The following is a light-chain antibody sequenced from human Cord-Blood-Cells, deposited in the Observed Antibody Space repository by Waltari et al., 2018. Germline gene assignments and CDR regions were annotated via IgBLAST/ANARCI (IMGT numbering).Light chain of an antibody. CDR1: QSVSSY. J-gene: IGKJ5*01. Sequence: EIVLTQSPATLSLSPGERATLSCRASQSVSSYLAWYQQNPGQAPRLLIYDASNRATGIPARFSGSGSGTDFTLTISRLEPEDFAVYYCQQRSNWPPSFGQGTRLEIK. V-gene: IGKV3-11*01. CDR2: DAS. CDR3: QQRSNWPPS.